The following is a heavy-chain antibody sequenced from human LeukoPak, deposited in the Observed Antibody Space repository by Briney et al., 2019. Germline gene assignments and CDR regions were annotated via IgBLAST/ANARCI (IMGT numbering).Heavy chain of an antibody. J-gene: IGHJ4*02. V-gene: IGHV1-8*03. CDR3: VRNHEGFRY. CDR1: GYTFTSHD. Sequence: ASVKVSCRASGYTFTSHDIIWVRQATGQGLEWMGWINSNNGDTTYAQSFQDRVTITRDTSISTAYMELTSLRSDDTAVYYCVRNHEGFRYWGQGTLVTVSS. CDR2: INSNNGDT.